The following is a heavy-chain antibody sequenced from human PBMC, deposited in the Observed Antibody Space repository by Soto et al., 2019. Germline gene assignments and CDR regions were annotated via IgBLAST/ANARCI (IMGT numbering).Heavy chain of an antibody. Sequence: QVQLVESGGGLVKPGGSLRLSCPASGFTFSDYYMSWIRQAPGKGLERVSYISNSGPTLYYADSTKGRFTISRDNAKNSLFLQLNSLRSEESAVYYCASDLVAVSGGVYSSSSGGYFFDFWGQGTMVTVSS. J-gene: IGHJ4*02. CDR2: ISNSGPTL. D-gene: IGHD6-6*01. CDR3: ASDLVAVSGGVYSSSSGGYFFDF. V-gene: IGHV3-11*01. CDR1: GFTFSDYY.